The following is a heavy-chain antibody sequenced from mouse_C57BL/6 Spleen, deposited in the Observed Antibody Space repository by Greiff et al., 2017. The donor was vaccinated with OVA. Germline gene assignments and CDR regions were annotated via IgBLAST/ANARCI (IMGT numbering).Heavy chain of an antibody. J-gene: IGHJ2*01. V-gene: IGHV1-50*01. CDR3: ARKFITTVVADY. CDR2: IDPSDSYT. D-gene: IGHD1-1*01. Sequence: QVQLQQPGAELVKPGASVKLSCKASGYTFTSYWMQWVKQRPGPGLEWIGEIDPSDSYTNYNQKFKGKATLTVDTSSSTAYMQLSSLTSEDSAVYYCARKFITTVVADYWGQGTTLTVSS. CDR1: GYTFTSYW.